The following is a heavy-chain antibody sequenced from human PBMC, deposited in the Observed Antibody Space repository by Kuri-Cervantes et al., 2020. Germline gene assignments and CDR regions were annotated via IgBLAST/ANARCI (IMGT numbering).Heavy chain of an antibody. CDR1: GFTFSRDW. Sequence: LSLTCAASGFTFSRDWMSWVRQAPGKGLEWVANIKQDGSEKYYVDSVKGRFTISRDNAKNSLYLQMNSLRAEDTAVYSCARDLPPSSWGQGTLVTVSS. V-gene: IGHV3-7*03. CDR2: IKQDGSEK. J-gene: IGHJ5*02. CDR3: ARDLPPSS.